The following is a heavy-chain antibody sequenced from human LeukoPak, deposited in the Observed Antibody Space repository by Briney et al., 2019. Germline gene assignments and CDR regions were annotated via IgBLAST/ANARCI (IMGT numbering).Heavy chain of an antibody. D-gene: IGHD2-2*01. V-gene: IGHV3-7*01. CDR1: GFTFSSYW. CDR2: IKQDGSEK. J-gene: IGHJ3*02. Sequence: GGSLRLSCAASGFTFSSYWMSWVRQAPGKGLEWVANIKQDGSEKYYVDSVKGRFTISRDNAKKSLYVQVNSLRAEDTAVYYCARVYCSSASCYLGVRAFDIWGQGTMVTVSS. CDR3: ARVYCSSASCYLGVRAFDI.